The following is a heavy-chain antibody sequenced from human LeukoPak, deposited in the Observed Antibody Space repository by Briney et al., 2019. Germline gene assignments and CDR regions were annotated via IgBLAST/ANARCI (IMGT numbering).Heavy chain of an antibody. J-gene: IGHJ4*02. CDR3: ARDYYYGSGSVNDY. Sequence: GGSLRLSCAASGFTFSSYAMSWVRQAPGKGLEWVSSISSSSSYIYYADSVKGRFTISRDNAKNSLYLQMNSLRAEDTAAYYCARDYYYGSGSVNDYWGQGTLVTVSS. D-gene: IGHD3-10*01. CDR1: GFTFSSYA. V-gene: IGHV3-21*01. CDR2: ISSSSSYI.